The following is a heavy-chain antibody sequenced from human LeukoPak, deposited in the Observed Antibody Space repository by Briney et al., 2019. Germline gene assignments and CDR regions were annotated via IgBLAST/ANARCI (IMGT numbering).Heavy chain of an antibody. CDR3: ARRGYYGDYEVFDY. CDR1: GGSISSSSHY. D-gene: IGHD4-17*01. Sequence: PSETLSLTCTVSGGSISSSSHYWGWIRQPPGKGLEWIGSIYYSGSTYYNPSLKSRVTISVDTSKNQFSLKLSSVTAADTAVYYCARRGYYGDYEVFDYWGQGTLVTVSS. J-gene: IGHJ4*02. CDR2: IYYSGST. V-gene: IGHV4-39*01.